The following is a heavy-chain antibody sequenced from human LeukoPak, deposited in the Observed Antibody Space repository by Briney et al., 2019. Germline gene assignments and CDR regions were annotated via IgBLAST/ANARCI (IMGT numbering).Heavy chain of an antibody. Sequence: SETLSLTCTVSGGSISSYYWSWIRQPPGKGLEWIGYIYYSGSTNYNPSLKSRVTISVDTSKNQFSLKLSSVTAADTAVYYCARDTRGGENFDYWGQGTLVTVSS. J-gene: IGHJ4*02. CDR3: ARDTRGGENFDY. CDR2: IYYSGST. V-gene: IGHV4-59*01. D-gene: IGHD2-21*01. CDR1: GGSISSYY.